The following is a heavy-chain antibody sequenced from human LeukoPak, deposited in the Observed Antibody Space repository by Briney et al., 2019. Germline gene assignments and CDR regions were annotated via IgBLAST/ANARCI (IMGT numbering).Heavy chain of an antibody. V-gene: IGHV4-59*12. CDR3: ARDLIVFPYNWFDP. J-gene: IGHJ5*02. CDR2: IYYSGST. Sequence: SETLSLTCTVSGGSISSYYWSWIRQPPGKGLEWIGYIYYSGSTNYNPSLKSRVTISVDTSKNQFSLKLSSVTAADTAVYYCARDLIVFPYNWFDPWGPGTLVTVSS. D-gene: IGHD2-15*01. CDR1: GGSISSYY.